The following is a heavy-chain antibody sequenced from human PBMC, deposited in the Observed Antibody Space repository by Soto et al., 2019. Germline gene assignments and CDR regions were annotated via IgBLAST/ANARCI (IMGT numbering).Heavy chain of an antibody. D-gene: IGHD3-10*01. CDR3: ARGTITMVRGVIIPGFYWFDP. CDR2: INHSGST. V-gene: IGHV4-34*01. CDR1: GGSFSGYY. J-gene: IGHJ5*02. Sequence: PSETLSLTCAVYGGSFSGYYWSWIRQPPGKGLEWIGEINHSGSTNYNPSLKSRVTISVDTSKNQFSLKLSSVTAADTAVYYCARGTITMVRGVIIPGFYWFDPWGQGTLVTVSS.